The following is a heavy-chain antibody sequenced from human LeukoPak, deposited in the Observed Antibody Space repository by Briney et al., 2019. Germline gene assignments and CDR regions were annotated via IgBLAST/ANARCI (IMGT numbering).Heavy chain of an antibody. V-gene: IGHV3-30*18. J-gene: IGHJ4*02. D-gene: IGHD6-13*01. CDR3: VKGMKIRAAGYYFDY. Sequence: GSLRPSCAASGFTFSDYGMHWVRQAPARGLEWVAGIASDGRGKKYADSVRSRFTISRDNSKNTVYLQMNSLRAEDTAVFYCVKGMKIRAAGYYFDYWGQGTLVTVSS. CDR1: GFTFSDYG. CDR2: IASDGRGK.